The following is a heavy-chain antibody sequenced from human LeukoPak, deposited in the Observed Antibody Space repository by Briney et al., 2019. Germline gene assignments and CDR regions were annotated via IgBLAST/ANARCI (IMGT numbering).Heavy chain of an antibody. CDR3: ARHSTTYYYDSSGYDDAFDI. J-gene: IGHJ3*02. V-gene: IGHV4-39*01. Sequence: SETLSLTRTVSGGSISSSSYYWGWIRRPPGKGLEWIGSIYYSGSTYYNPSLKSRVTISVDTSKNQFSLKLSSVTAADTAVYYCARHSTTYYYDSSGYDDAFDIWGQGTMVTVSS. CDR1: GGSISSSSYY. CDR2: IYYSGST. D-gene: IGHD3-22*01.